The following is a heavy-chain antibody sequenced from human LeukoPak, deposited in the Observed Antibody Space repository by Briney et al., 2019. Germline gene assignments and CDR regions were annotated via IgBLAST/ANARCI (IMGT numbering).Heavy chain of an antibody. Sequence: GGSLRLSCATSGFTFSDHYMDWVRQAPGKGLEWVARIRNKANGHTTEYAASVKGRFTLSRDDSVNSLYLQMNSLNNEDTAVYCCARVKTRGSHEFDYWGQGTLVTVSS. CDR1: GFTFSDHY. J-gene: IGHJ4*02. CDR2: IRNKANGHTT. V-gene: IGHV3-72*01. D-gene: IGHD1-26*01. CDR3: ARVKTRGSHEFDY.